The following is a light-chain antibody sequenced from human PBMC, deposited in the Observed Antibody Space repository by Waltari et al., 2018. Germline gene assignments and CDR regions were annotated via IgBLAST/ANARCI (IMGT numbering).Light chain of an antibody. Sequence: QSALTQPPSASGSPGQSVTISCPGPSSDVGCYNFVSWYQQHPGKAPEHLISAVNYLPAGGRATFSGSKSGETASLTVSGLQAEDEADYYCSSYAGSNNLIFGGGTKLTVL. CDR2: AVN. J-gene: IGLJ2*01. CDR1: SSDVGCYNF. CDR3: SSYAGSNNLI. V-gene: IGLV2-8*01.